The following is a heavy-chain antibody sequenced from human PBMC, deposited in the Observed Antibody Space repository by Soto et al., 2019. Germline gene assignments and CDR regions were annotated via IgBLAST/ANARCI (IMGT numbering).Heavy chain of an antibody. V-gene: IGHV3-23*01. D-gene: IGHD3-22*01. CDR1: GFTFSSYA. CDR3: AKEWKGVITMIVGVVGAFDI. CDR2: ISGSGGST. Sequence: GGSLRLSXAASGFTFSSYAMSWVRQAPGKGLEWVSAISGSGGSTYYADSVKGRFTISRDKSKNTLYLQMNSLRAEDTAVYYCAKEWKGVITMIVGVVGAFDIWGQGTMVTVSS. J-gene: IGHJ3*02.